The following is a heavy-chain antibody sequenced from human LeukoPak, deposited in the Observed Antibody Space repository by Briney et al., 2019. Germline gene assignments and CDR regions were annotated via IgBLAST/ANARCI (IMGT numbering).Heavy chain of an antibody. Sequence: ASVKVSCKVSGYTLTELSMHWVRQAPGKGLEWMGGFDPEDGETIYAQKFQGRVTMTEDTSTDTAYMELSSLRSEDTAVYYCAIDSSGGIKDYYYGMDVWGQGTTVTVSS. CDR3: AIDSSGGIKDYYYGMDV. CDR1: GYTLTELS. D-gene: IGHD2-15*01. J-gene: IGHJ6*02. V-gene: IGHV1-24*01. CDR2: FDPEDGET.